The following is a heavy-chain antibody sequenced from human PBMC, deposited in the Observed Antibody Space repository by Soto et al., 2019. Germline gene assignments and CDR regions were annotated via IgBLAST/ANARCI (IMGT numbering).Heavy chain of an antibody. CDR1: GFTFSLYS. D-gene: IGHD3-10*01. Sequence: EVQLVESGGGLVQPGGSLRLSCAASGFTFSLYSMSWVRQAPGKGLEWVSYISRSSTGIHYADSVKGRFTISRDDVTNSMHLQMNSLGDGDTAVYYWARAVTWGLDVWGQGTTVSISS. V-gene: IGHV3-48*02. J-gene: IGHJ6*01. CDR3: ARAVTWGLDV. CDR2: ISRSSTGI.